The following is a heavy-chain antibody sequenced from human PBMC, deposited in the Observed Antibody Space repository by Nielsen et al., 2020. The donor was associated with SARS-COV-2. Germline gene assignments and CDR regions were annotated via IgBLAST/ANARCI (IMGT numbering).Heavy chain of an antibody. V-gene: IGHV4-34*01. Sequence: SETLSLTCAVYGGSFSGYYWSWIRQPPGKGLEWIGEINHSGSTNYNPSLKSRVTISVDTSKNQFSLKLSSVTAADTAVYYCARGVAAAAGHRNLVYYYYYYMDVWGKGTTVPSP. CDR2: INHSGST. D-gene: IGHD6-13*01. CDR3: ARGVAAAAGHRNLVYYYYYYMDV. CDR1: GGSFSGYY. J-gene: IGHJ6*03.